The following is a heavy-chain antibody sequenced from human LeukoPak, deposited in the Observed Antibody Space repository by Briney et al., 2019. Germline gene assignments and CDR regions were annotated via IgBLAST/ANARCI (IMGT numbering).Heavy chain of an antibody. CDR1: GYTFTSYG. CDR3: ARDTSQWFLEWLPGLENWFDP. CDR2: ISAYNGNT. J-gene: IGHJ5*02. D-gene: IGHD3-3*01. V-gene: IGHV1-18*01. Sequence: ASVKVSCKASGYTFTSYGISWVRQAPGQGLEWMGWISAYNGNTNYAQKLQGRVTMTTDTSTSTAYMELRSLRSDDTAVYYCARDTSQWFLEWLPGLENWFDPWGQGTLVTVSS.